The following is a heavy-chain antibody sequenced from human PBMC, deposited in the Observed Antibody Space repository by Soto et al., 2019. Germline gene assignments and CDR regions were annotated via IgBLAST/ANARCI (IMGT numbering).Heavy chain of an antibody. CDR3: ARANVDTDMACDY. Sequence: SVKISCKASGGTFSSYAISWVRQAPGQGLEWMGGIIPIFGTANYAQKFQGRVTITADESTSTAYMELSSLRSEDTAVYYCARANVDTDMACDYWGEGTLVTVSS. J-gene: IGHJ4*02. CDR1: GGTFSSYA. CDR2: IIPIFGTA. V-gene: IGHV1-69*13. D-gene: IGHD5-18*01.